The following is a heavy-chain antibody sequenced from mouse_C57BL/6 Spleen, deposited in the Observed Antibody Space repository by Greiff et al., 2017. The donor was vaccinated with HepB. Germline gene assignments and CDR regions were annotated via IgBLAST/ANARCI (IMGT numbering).Heavy chain of an antibody. CDR2: INYDGSST. J-gene: IGHJ3*01. CDR3: ARDDYDGFAY. CDR1: GFTFSDYY. V-gene: IGHV5-16*01. D-gene: IGHD2-4*01. Sequence: EVKLVESEGGLVQPGSSMKLSCTASGFTFSDYYMAWVRQVPEKGLEWVANINYDGSSTYYLDSLKSRFIISRDNAKNILYLQMSSLKSEDTATYYCARDDYDGFAYWGQGTLVTVSA.